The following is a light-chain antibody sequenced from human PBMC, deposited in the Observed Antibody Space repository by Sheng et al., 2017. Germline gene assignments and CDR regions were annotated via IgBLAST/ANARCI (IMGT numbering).Light chain of an antibody. CDR3: QQRSNWPPT. Sequence: DIVLTQSPGTLSLSPGERATLSCRASHSVSSNYLAWYQQKPGQAPSLLIYGASTRATGIPARFSGSGSGTDFTLTISSLEPEDFAVYYCQQRSNWPPTFGQGTRLEIK. CDR1: HSVSSNY. J-gene: IGKJ5*01. V-gene: IGKV3-11*01. CDR2: GAS.